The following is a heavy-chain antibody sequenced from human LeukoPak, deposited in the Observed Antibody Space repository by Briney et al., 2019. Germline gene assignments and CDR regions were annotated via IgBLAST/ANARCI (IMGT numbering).Heavy chain of an antibody. Sequence: GGSLRLSCAASGFTFSSYAMSWVRQAPGKGLELVSAISGSGGSTYYADSVKGRFTISRDNSKNTLYLQMNSLRAEDTAVYYCAKDAISNIAARPGDFDYWGQGTLVTVSS. CDR2: ISGSGGST. D-gene: IGHD6-6*01. V-gene: IGHV3-23*01. CDR3: AKDAISNIAARPGDFDY. CDR1: GFTFSSYA. J-gene: IGHJ4*02.